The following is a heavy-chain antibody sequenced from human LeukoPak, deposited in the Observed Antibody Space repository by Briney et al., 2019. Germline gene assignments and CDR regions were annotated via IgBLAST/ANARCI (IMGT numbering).Heavy chain of an antibody. V-gene: IGHV1-2*02. CDR2: INPNSGGT. CDR3: ARASMIVVVITTDYFDY. J-gene: IGHJ4*02. D-gene: IGHD3-22*01. CDR1: GYTFTSYY. Sequence: ASVKVSCEASGYTFTSYYMHWVRQAPGQGLEWMGWINPNSGGTNYAQKFQGRATTTRDTSISTAYMELSRLRSDDTAVYYCARASMIVVVITTDYFDYWGQGTLVTVSS.